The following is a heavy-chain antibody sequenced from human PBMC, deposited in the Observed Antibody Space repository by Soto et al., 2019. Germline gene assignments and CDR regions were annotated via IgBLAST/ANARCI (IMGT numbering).Heavy chain of an antibody. D-gene: IGHD2-15*01. CDR1: GWSFSGYY. V-gene: IGHV4-34*01. J-gene: IGHJ4*02. CDR3: ARLCSGGSCYSVDY. Sequence: PSETLSLTCAVYGWSFSGYYWSWIRQPPGKGLEWLGEINHSGSTNYNPSLKRRVTISVDTSKNQFSLKLSSVTAADTAVYYCARLCSGGSCYSVDYWGQGTLVTVSS. CDR2: INHSGST.